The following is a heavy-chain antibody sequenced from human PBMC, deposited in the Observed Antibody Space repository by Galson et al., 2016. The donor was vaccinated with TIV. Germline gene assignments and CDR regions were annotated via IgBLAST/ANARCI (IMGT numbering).Heavy chain of an antibody. D-gene: IGHD3/OR15-3a*01. V-gene: IGHV1-18*01. J-gene: IGHJ5*02. Sequence: SVKVSCKASGYSFNSHGISWVRQAPGQGLEWMGWISAYTGGTHYAQKFQGRVTLTTDTSTSTAHMELRSLRSDDTAVYYCARGGGYSYDFRVWLDPWGQGTLVTVSS. CDR2: ISAYTGGT. CDR1: GYSFNSHG. CDR3: ARGGGYSYDFRVWLDP.